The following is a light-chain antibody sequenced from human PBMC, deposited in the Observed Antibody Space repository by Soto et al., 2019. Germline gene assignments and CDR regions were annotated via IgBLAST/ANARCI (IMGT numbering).Light chain of an antibody. CDR1: ERVSSSY. CDR3: HQYGTSTWT. V-gene: IGKV3-20*01. Sequence: EIVLTQSPGTLSLSPGDGVTLSCRASERVSSSYVAWFQQKPGQAPRLLIYSASSRATGVPDRFSGSGSGTDFSLTISRLEPEDVAVYYCHQYGTSTWTFGQGTKVDIK. J-gene: IGKJ1*01. CDR2: SAS.